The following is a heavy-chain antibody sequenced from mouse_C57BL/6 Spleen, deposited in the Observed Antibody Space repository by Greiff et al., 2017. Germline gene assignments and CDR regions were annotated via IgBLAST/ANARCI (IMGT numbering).Heavy chain of an antibody. CDR3: ARTVVVPFDY. CDR1: GYTFIDYY. V-gene: IGHV1-26*01. CDR2: INPNNGGT. D-gene: IGHD1-1*01. J-gene: IGHJ2*01. Sequence: VQLQQSGPELVKPGASVKISCKASGYTFIDYYMNWVKQSHGKSLEWIGDINPNNGGTSYNQKFKGKATLTVDKSSSTAYMELRSLTSEDSAVYYCARTVVVPFDYWGQGTTLTVSS.